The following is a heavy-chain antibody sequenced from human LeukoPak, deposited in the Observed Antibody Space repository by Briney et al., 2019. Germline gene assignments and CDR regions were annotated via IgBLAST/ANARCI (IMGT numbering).Heavy chain of an antibody. D-gene: IGHD3-22*01. Sequence: GGSLRLSCAASGFTFSSSAMSWVRQAPGKGLEWVSAISNNGGYTYYADSVQGRFTISRDNSKSTLCLQMNSLRAEDTAVYYCAKAVGYYPINSDYWGQGTLVTVSS. CDR2: ISNNGGYT. CDR3: AKAVGYYPINSDY. V-gene: IGHV3-23*01. CDR1: GFTFSSSA. J-gene: IGHJ4*02.